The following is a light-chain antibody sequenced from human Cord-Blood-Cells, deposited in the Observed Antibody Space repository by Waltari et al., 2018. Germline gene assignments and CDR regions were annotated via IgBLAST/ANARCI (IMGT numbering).Light chain of an antibody. CDR3: SSYAGSNYV. Sequence: QSALTQPPSASGSPGQSVTISCTGTSSDVGGYNYVSWYQQPPGKAPKRMSYEVSKRPSGVPDRFSGSKSGNTASLTVSGLQAEDEADYYCSSYAGSNYVFGTGTKVTVL. CDR1: SSDVGGYNY. J-gene: IGLJ1*01. CDR2: EVS. V-gene: IGLV2-8*01.